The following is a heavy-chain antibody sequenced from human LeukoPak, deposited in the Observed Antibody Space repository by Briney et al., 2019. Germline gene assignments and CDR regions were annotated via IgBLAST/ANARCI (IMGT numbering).Heavy chain of an antibody. CDR3: ARDRGSSIDY. J-gene: IGHJ4*02. D-gene: IGHD6-6*01. V-gene: IGHV3-21*01. CDR1: GFTFSYYN. CDR2: ISSSSSYI. Sequence: GGSLRLSCAASGFTFSYYNMNWVRQAPGKGLEWVSSISSSSSYIYYADSVKGRFTISRDNAKNSLYLQMNSLRAEDTAVYYCARDRGSSIDYWGQGTLVTVSS.